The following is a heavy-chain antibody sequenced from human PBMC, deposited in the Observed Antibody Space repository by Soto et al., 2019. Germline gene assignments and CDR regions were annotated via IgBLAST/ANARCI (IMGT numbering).Heavy chain of an antibody. J-gene: IGHJ4*02. CDR3: VRWSYLDY. Sequence: QSGGSLRLSCAASGFSFISYAMSWVRQAPGKGLEWVSTISGSDGKTFYADSVKGRFSISRDTSKNMLYLQMNNLGGDDTAVYYCVRWSYLDYWGQGTRVTVSS. CDR1: GFSFISYA. CDR2: ISGSDGKT. V-gene: IGHV3-23*01. D-gene: IGHD3-3*01.